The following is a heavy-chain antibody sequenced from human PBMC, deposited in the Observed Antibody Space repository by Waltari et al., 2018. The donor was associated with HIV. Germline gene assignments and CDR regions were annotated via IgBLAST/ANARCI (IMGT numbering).Heavy chain of an antibody. V-gene: IGHV3-23*01. CDR1: GFTFRTYG. D-gene: IGHD1-1*01. Sequence: EVQLLESGGGLVQPGGSLRLSCVGSGFTFRTYGMTWVRQAPGKGLEWVSGLSGSGGSTHYADSVKGRFTISRDNSNNTSYLQMNSLKAEDTAVYYCAIQYNPLNNYYYGMDVWGQGTTVTVSS. CDR2: LSGSGGST. CDR3: AIQYNPLNNYYYGMDV. J-gene: IGHJ6*02.